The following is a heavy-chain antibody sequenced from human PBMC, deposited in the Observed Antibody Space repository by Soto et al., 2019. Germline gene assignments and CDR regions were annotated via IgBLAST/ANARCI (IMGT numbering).Heavy chain of an antibody. CDR3: EKDQKVSLSELYGSGSYYY. J-gene: IGHJ4*02. CDR1: GFTFSSYA. D-gene: IGHD3-10*01. CDR2: ISGSGGST. V-gene: IGHV3-23*01. Sequence: GGSLRLSCAASGFTFSSYAMSWVRQAPGKGLEWVSAISGSGGSTYYADSVKGRFTISRDNSKNTLYLQMNSLRAEDTAVYYCEKDQKVSLSELYGSGSYYYWGQGTLVTVSS.